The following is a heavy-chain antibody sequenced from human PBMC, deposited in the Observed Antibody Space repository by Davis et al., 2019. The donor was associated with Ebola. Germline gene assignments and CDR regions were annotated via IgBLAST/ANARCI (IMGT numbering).Heavy chain of an antibody. Sequence: GGSLRLSCAASGFTFSGYNMNWVRQAPGKGLEWVSYINSISSAFYYADSVKGRFTISRDNAKNSLYLQMTSLRDEDTAVYYCARDQRASFHIWGQGTMLTVSS. CDR1: GFTFSGYN. CDR2: INSISSAF. J-gene: IGHJ3*02. CDR3: ARDQRASFHI. V-gene: IGHV3-48*02.